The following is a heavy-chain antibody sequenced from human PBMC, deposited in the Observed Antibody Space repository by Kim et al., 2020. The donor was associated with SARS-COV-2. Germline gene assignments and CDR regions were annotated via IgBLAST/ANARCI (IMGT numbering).Heavy chain of an antibody. V-gene: IGHV4-34*01. CDR1: GGSFSGYY. CDR2: INHSGST. CDR3: ARGRIQLWPKVAFDI. J-gene: IGHJ3*02. D-gene: IGHD5-18*01. Sequence: SETLSLTCAVYGGSFSGYYWSWIRQPPGKGLEWIGEINHSGSTNYNPSLKSRVTISVDTSKNQFSLKLSSVTAADTAVYYCARGRIQLWPKVAFDIWGQGTMVTVS.